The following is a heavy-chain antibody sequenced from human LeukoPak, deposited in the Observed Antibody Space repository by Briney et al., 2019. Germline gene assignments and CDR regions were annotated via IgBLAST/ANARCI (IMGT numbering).Heavy chain of an antibody. CDR1: GFTFDYYT. CDR3: VKGRRRGYAYGTLES. D-gene: IGHD5-18*01. V-gene: IGHV3-43*01. Sequence: PGGSLRLSCAASGFTFDYYTMYWVRQGPEKGLEWVSLISMDGVNTFYADSVKGRFTISRDNNKNSLCLQMNGLRTDDTGLYYCVKGRRRGYAYGTLESWGQGTLVTVSS. CDR2: ISMDGVNT. J-gene: IGHJ4*02.